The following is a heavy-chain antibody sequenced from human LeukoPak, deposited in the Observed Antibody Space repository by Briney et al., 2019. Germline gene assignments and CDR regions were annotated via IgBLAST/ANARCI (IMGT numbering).Heavy chain of an antibody. CDR2: ISSSSSTI. CDR3: AIPREGLRNLRAFDY. V-gene: IGHV3-48*04. Sequence: PGGSLRLSCAASGFTFSTYTMNWVRQAPGKGLEWVSYISSSSSTIYYADSVKGRFTISRDNAKNSLYLQMNSLRAEDTAVYYCAIPREGLRNLRAFDYWGQGTLVTVSS. J-gene: IGHJ4*02. D-gene: IGHD5-12*01. CDR1: GFTFSTYT.